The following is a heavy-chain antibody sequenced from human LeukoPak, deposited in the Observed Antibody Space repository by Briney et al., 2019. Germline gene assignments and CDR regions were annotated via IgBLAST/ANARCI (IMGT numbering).Heavy chain of an antibody. CDR3: ARDWASPGPTTI. D-gene: IGHD1-26*01. J-gene: IGHJ4*02. V-gene: IGHV3-48*01. Sequence: GGSLRLSCAASGFTFSTNSMSWVRQAPGKGLEWVSYITSSGSVIHYSDSVRGRFTISRDNAKSSLYLQMNSLRAEDTAIYYCARDWASPGPTTIWGQGTLVTVSS. CDR1: GFTFSTNS. CDR2: ITSSGSVI.